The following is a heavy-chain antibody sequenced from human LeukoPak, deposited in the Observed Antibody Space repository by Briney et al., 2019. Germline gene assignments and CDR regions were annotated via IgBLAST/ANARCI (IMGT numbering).Heavy chain of an antibody. J-gene: IGHJ4*02. D-gene: IGHD2-21*02. CDR1: GFTFSNAW. V-gene: IGHV3-15*01. CDR3: TTDRYCGGDCYWFDY. Sequence: GGSLRLSCAASGFTFSNAWMSWVRQAPGKGLEWVGRIKSKTDGGTTDYAAPVKGRFTISRDDSKNTLYLQMNSLKTEDTAVYYCTTDRYCGGDCYWFDYWGQGALVTVSS. CDR2: IKSKTDGGTT.